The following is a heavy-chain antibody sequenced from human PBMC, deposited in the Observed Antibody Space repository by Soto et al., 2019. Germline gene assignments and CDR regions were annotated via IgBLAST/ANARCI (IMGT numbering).Heavy chain of an antibody. J-gene: IGHJ4*02. CDR2: IKQDGSEK. Sequence: GGSLRLSCAASGFTFSSYWMSWIRQAPGKGLEWVANIKQDGSEKYYVDSVKGRFTISRDNAKNSLYLQMNSLKTEDTAVYYCTRVSRDCSIGSCYPLNWGQGTLVTVSS. CDR1: GFTFSSYW. CDR3: TRVSRDCSIGSCYPLN. D-gene: IGHD2-15*01. V-gene: IGHV3-7*03.